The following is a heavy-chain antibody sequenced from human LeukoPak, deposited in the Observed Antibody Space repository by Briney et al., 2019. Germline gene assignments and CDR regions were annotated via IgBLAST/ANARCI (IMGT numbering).Heavy chain of an antibody. V-gene: IGHV1-69*05. CDR3: ARDNSAAAAGHFDY. D-gene: IGHD6-13*01. CDR2: IIPIFGTA. Sequence: SVKVSCKASGGTFSSYAISWVRQAPGQGLEWMGRIIPIFGTANYAQKFQGRVTITTDESTSTAYMELSSLRSEDTAVYYCARDNSAAAAGHFDYWGQGTPVTVSS. J-gene: IGHJ4*02. CDR1: GGTFSSYA.